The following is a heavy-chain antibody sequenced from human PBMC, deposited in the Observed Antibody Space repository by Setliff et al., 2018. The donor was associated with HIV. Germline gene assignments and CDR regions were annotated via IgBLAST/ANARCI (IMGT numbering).Heavy chain of an antibody. D-gene: IGHD5-18*01. J-gene: IGHJ6*03. CDR2: IKQDGSEK. CDR1: GFTFSNYW. CDR3: ARDQWGYSYGYYYYYYMDV. Sequence: GGSLRLSCAASGFTFSNYWMNWVRQAPGKGLEWVANIKQDGSEKYYVDSVKGRFTISRDNAKNSLSLQMNSLRAEDTAVYYCARDQWGYSYGYYYYYYMDVWGKGTTVTVLL. V-gene: IGHV3-7*01.